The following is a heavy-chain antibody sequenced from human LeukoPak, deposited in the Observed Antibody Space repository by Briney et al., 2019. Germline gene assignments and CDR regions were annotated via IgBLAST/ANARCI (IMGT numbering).Heavy chain of an antibody. J-gene: IGHJ4*02. CDR3: AKDAGLLPDV. D-gene: IGHD2-21*01. V-gene: IGHV3-23*01. CDR1: GFTFSSYV. Sequence: PGGSLRLSCAASGFTFSSYVMSWVRQAPGKGLEWVSAISGGGGSTYYADSVKGRFTISRDNSKNTLCLQMNSLRDEDTAVYYCAKDAGLLPDVWGQGTLVTVSS. CDR2: ISGGGGST.